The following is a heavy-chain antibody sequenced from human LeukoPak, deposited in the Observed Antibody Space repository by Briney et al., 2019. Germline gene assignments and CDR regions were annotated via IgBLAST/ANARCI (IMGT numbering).Heavy chain of an antibody. Sequence: SQTLSLTCTVSGGSISSGSYYWGWIRQPPGTGLEWIGSIYYSGSTYYNPSLKSRATISVDTSKNQFSLKLSSVTAADTAVYYCARRGYSSSWHYFDYWGQGTLVTVSS. D-gene: IGHD6-13*01. J-gene: IGHJ4*02. CDR2: IYYSGST. V-gene: IGHV4-39*01. CDR1: GGSISSGSYY. CDR3: ARRGYSSSWHYFDY.